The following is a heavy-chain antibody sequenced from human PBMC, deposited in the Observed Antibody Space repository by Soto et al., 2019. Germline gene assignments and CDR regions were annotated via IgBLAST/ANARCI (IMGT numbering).Heavy chain of an antibody. Sequence: ASVKVSCKASGYTFTSYAMHWVRQAPGQRLEWMGWINAGNGNTKYSQKFQGRVTITRDTSASTAYMELSSLRSEDTAVYYCARGVSYGDYPIDYCGQGTLVTVSS. CDR1: GYTFTSYA. CDR3: ARGVSYGDYPIDY. J-gene: IGHJ4*02. V-gene: IGHV1-3*01. D-gene: IGHD4-17*01. CDR2: INAGNGNT.